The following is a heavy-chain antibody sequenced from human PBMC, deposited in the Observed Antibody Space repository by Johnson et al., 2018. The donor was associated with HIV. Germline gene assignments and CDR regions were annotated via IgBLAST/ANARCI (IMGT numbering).Heavy chain of an antibody. CDR3: ARCYYDSGGYADAFDI. V-gene: IGHV3-66*01. D-gene: IGHD3-22*01. CDR1: GFTVSSNY. CDR2: IYSGGST. Sequence: EVQLVESGGGLVQPGGSLRLSCAASGFTVSSNYMSWVRQAPGKGLEWVSVIYSGGSTYYADSVKGRFTISRDNSKNTLYLQMNSLKTEDAAVYYCARCYYDSGGYADAFDIWGQGTMVTVSS. J-gene: IGHJ3*02.